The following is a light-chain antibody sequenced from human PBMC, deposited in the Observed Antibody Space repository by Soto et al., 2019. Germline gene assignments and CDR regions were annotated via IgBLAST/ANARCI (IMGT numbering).Light chain of an antibody. CDR2: RNN. Sequence: QPVLTQPPSASGTPGQRVIISCSGTSSNIGSNYVYWYQQLPGTTPKLLIYRNNQRPSGVPDRFSGSKSGTSASLAISGLRSEDEADYYCAAWDDSLSGVVFGGGTKLTVL. J-gene: IGLJ2*01. CDR3: AAWDDSLSGVV. V-gene: IGLV1-47*01. CDR1: SSNIGSNY.